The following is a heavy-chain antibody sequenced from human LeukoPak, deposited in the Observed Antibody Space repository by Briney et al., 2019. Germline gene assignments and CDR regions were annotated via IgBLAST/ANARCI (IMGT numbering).Heavy chain of an antibody. V-gene: IGHV3-11*04. J-gene: IGHJ4*01. CDR1: GFTFNDCY. CDR2: ISAGGYPI. Sequence: PGGSLGLSCTGSGFTFNDCYMSWVRQAPGKGLEWLSFISAGGYPIYYADSVRGRFTISRDTAKNSLYLQMYSLRVEDTAVYYCVMTAGPPTDHWGQGALVTVSS. CDR3: VMTAGPPTDH.